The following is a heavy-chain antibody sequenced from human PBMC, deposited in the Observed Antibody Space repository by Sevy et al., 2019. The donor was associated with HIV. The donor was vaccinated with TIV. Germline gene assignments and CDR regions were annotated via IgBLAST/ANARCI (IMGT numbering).Heavy chain of an antibody. J-gene: IGHJ6*02. CDR3: AKDLYSSSYYHDYYYGMDV. D-gene: IGHD6-6*01. CDR2: ISGSGGST. Sequence: GGSLRLSCAASGFTFSSYAMSWVRQAPGKGLEWVSAISGSGGSTYYADSVKGRFTISRDNSKNTLYRQMNSLRAEDTAEYYCAKDLYSSSYYHDYYYGMDVWGQGTTVTVSS. V-gene: IGHV3-23*01. CDR1: GFTFSSYA.